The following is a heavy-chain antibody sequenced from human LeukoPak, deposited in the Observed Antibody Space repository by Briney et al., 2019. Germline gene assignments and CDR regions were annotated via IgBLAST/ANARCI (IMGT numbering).Heavy chain of an antibody. J-gene: IGHJ4*02. CDR3: ASKGGFDD. Sequence: GGSLRLSCAASGFSFSSYEMNWVRQAPGKGLEGVSYVSSSGSDIFYADSVKGRFTISRDNAKNSLFLQMNSLRAEDTAFYYCASKGGFDDWGQGTLVTVSS. CDR2: VSSSGSDI. CDR1: GFSFSSYE. D-gene: IGHD2-15*01. V-gene: IGHV3-48*03.